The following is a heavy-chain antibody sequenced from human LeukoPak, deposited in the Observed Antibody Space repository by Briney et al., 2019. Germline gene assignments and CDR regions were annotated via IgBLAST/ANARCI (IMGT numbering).Heavy chain of an antibody. CDR3: ARDSGDYSLDY. Sequence: PGGSLRLSCAASGFTFSTYALHWVRQAPGKGLEWVAIISYDGSRKYYADSVKGRFTISRDNAKNSLYLQMNSLRAEDTAVYYCARDSGDYSLDYWGQGTLVTVSS. J-gene: IGHJ4*02. CDR1: GFTFSTYA. V-gene: IGHV3-30-3*01. CDR2: ISYDGSRK. D-gene: IGHD4-17*01.